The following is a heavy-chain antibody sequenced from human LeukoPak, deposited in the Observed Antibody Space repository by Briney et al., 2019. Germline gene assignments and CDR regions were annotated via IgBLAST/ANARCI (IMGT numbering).Heavy chain of an antibody. CDR1: GYSSTTYW. CDR3: ARRPLCSTSSCYDFDY. J-gene: IGHJ4*02. V-gene: IGHV5-51*01. D-gene: IGHD2-2*01. Sequence: GESLKISCKGSGYSSTTYWIGWVRQMPGKGLEWMGIIYPADSDTRYSPSFQGQVTISADKSINTAYLQWSSLRASDTAMYYCARRPLCSTSSCYDFDYWGQGTLVTVSS. CDR2: IYPADSDT.